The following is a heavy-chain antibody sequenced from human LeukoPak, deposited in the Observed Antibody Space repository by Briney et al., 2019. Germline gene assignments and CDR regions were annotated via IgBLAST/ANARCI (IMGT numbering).Heavy chain of an antibody. V-gene: IGHV3-48*02. J-gene: IGHJ4*02. CDR3: ARDLDWGFDY. CDR2: ISGSSTTT. D-gene: IGHD7-27*01. Sequence: GGSLRLSCAASGFIFSSYSMNWVRQAPGRGLEWLSYISGSSTTTVYADSVRGRFTISRDNAKNSLYLQMNSLRDEDTAVYYCARDLDWGFDYWGQGTLATVSS. CDR1: GFIFSSYS.